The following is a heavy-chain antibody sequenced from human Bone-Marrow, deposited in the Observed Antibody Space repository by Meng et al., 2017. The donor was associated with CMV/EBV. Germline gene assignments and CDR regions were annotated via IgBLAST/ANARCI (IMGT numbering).Heavy chain of an antibody. CDR2: IKGDGSHT. D-gene: IGHD6-13*01. CDR1: GFTFSDYW. Sequence: GGSLRLSCAASGFTFSDYWMHWVRQTPGKGLLWVSRIKGDGSHTIYGDSVKGRFTISRDNAKNTLYLQMNTLRVDDTAVYYCVRDGHSWNFDYWGQGSLVTVSS. J-gene: IGHJ4*02. V-gene: IGHV3-74*01. CDR3: VRDGHSWNFDY.